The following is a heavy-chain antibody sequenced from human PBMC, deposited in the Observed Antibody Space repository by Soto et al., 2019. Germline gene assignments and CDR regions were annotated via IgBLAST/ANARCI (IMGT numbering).Heavy chain of an antibody. Sequence: PGGSLRLSCAVSGFTFSDYEMNWVRQAPGKGLEWVSYISHSGSVINYADSVKGRFTISRDNANDSLYLQMNGLRAEDTAVYYCARDRGYSNSNCYYYAMDAWGQGTTVTVSS. CDR1: GFTFSDYE. V-gene: IGHV3-48*03. CDR3: ARDRGYSNSNCYYYAMDA. D-gene: IGHD4-4*01. CDR2: ISHSGSVI. J-gene: IGHJ6*02.